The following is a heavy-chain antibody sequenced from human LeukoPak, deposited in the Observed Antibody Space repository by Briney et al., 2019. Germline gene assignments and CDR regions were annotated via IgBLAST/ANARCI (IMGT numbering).Heavy chain of an antibody. V-gene: IGHV1-2*02. CDR3: ARDPDIVATIGRDY. J-gene: IGHJ4*02. D-gene: IGHD5-12*01. CDR2: INPNSGGT. Sequence: ASVKVSCKASGYTFTGYYMHWVRQAPGQGLEWMGWINPNSGGTNYAQKFQGRVTMTRDTSISTAYMELSRLRSDDTAVYYCARDPDIVATIGRDYWGQGTLVTVSS. CDR1: GYTFTGYY.